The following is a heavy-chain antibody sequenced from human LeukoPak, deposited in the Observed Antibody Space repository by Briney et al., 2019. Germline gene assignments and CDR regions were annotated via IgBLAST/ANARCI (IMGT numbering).Heavy chain of an antibody. CDR1: GFTFSSYS. CDR3: ARDGGPDCSSTSCYSLDV. V-gene: IGHV3-21*01. CDR2: ISSSSSYI. Sequence: GGSLRLSCAASGFTFSSYSMNWVRQAPGKGLEWVSSISSSSSYIYYADSVKGRFTISRDNAKNSLYLQMNSLRAEDTAVYYCARDGGPDCSSTSCYSLDVWGKGTTVTVSS. D-gene: IGHD2-2*01. J-gene: IGHJ6*04.